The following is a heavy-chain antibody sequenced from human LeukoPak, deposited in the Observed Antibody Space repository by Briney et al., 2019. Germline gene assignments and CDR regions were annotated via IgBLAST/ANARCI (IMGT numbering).Heavy chain of an antibody. CDR3: ARDGVNYYDSSGYYYLGNY. V-gene: IGHV1-46*01. J-gene: IGHJ4*02. CDR1: GYTFTSYY. D-gene: IGHD3-22*01. CDR2: INPSGGST. Sequence: EASVKVSCKASGYTFTSYYMHWVRQAPGQGLEWMGIINPSGGSTSYAQKFQGRVTITADESTSTAYMELSSLRSEDTAVYYCARDGVNYYDSSGYYYLGNYWGQGTLVTVSS.